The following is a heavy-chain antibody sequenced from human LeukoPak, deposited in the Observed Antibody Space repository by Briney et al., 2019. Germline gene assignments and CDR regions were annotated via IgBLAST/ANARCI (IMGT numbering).Heavy chain of an antibody. V-gene: IGHV3-33*06. J-gene: IGHJ4*02. CDR3: AKDRTMIVVVTIDY. D-gene: IGHD3-22*01. Sequence: GGSLRLSCAASGVAFDSHGMHWVRQAPVKGLEWVAVIWYDGSNKDYADSVKGRFTISRDNSKNTLYLQMNSLRAEDTAVYYCAKDRTMIVVVTIDYWGQGTLVTVSS. CDR1: GVAFDSHG. CDR2: IWYDGSNK.